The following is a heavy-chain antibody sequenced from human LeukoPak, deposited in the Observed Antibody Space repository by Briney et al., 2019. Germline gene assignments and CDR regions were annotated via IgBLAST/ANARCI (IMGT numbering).Heavy chain of an antibody. Sequence: SETLSLTCTVSGGSISSYYWSWIRQPAGKGPEWIGRIYTSGSTNYSPSLKSRVTMSVDTSKNQFSLKLSSVTAADTAVYYCARDRLMVYAGPWFDPWGQGTLVTVSS. J-gene: IGHJ5*02. CDR3: ARDRLMVYAGPWFDP. V-gene: IGHV4-4*07. D-gene: IGHD2-8*01. CDR2: IYTSGST. CDR1: GGSISSYY.